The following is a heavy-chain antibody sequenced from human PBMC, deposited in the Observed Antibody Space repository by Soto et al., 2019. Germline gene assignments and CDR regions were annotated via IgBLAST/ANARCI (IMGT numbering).Heavy chain of an antibody. CDR2: ISSSSNYI. V-gene: IGHV3-21*01. D-gene: IGHD3-10*01. CDR3: ARGSPGVGY. Sequence: PGGSLRLSCAASGFTFSSYAMSWVRQAPGKGLEWVSSISSSSNYIYSADSVKGRFTISRDNAKNSLYLQMNSLRAEDTAVYYCARGSPGVGYWGQGTLVTVSS. CDR1: GFTFSSYA. J-gene: IGHJ4*02.